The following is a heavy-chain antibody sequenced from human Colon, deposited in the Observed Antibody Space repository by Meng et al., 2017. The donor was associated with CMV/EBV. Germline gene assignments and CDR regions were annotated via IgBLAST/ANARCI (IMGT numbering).Heavy chain of an antibody. J-gene: IGHJ4*02. V-gene: IGHV1-8*01. D-gene: IGHD5-12*01. CDR2: MNPSRGIT. CDR1: GYTFTSLD. CDR3: ARGIEAGLDY. Sequence: VSCKASGYTFTSLDINWVRQATGQGPEWMGWMNPSRGITAYAQKFQGRVTMTRDTSIDTAYMELTSLKSEDTAIYYCARGIEAGLDYWGQGTLVTVSS.